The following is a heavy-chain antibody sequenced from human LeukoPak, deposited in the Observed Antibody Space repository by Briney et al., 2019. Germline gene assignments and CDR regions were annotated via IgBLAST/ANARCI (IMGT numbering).Heavy chain of an antibody. CDR2: INHSGST. J-gene: IGHJ6*03. CDR3: ARQKKDIVVVPAYYYYYYYMDV. V-gene: IGHV4-34*01. Sequence: PSETLSLTCAVYGGSFSGYYWSWIRQPPGKGLEWIGEINHSGSTNYNPSLKSRVNISVDTSKNQFSLKLSSVTAADTAVYYCARQKKDIVVVPAYYYYYYYMDVWGKGTTVTISS. CDR1: GGSFSGYY. D-gene: IGHD2-2*01.